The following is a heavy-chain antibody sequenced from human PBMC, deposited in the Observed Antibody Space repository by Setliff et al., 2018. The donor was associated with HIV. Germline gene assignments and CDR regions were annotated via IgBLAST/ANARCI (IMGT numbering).Heavy chain of an antibody. D-gene: IGHD2-21*02. CDR1: GGSINSGSYY. CDR3: ATLDHSGGNFLAY. V-gene: IGHV4-39*07. CDR2: MFYSGST. Sequence: PSETLSLTCTVSGGSINSGSYYWGWIRQPPEKGLEWIGTMFYSGSTIYNPSLKSRITISLDTSKEQFSLELSSATAADTAVYYCATLDHSGGNFLAYWGQGSLVTVSS. J-gene: IGHJ4*02.